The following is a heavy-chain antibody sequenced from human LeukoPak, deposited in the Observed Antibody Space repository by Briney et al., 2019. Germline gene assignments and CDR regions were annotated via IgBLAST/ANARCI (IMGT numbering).Heavy chain of an antibody. CDR2: IYYSGST. CDR3: ARGSPTVIIDY. D-gene: IGHD4-17*01. Sequence: SETLSLTCTVSGGSMTGYYWSWIRQPPGKGLEWIGYIYYSGSTNYNPSLKSRVTISVDTSKNQFSLKLSSVTAADTAVYYCARGSPTVIIDYWGQGTLVTVSS. V-gene: IGHV4-59*01. J-gene: IGHJ4*02. CDR1: GGSMTGYY.